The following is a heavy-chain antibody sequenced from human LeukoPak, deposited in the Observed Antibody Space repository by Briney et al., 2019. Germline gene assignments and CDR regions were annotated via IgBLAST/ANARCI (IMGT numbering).Heavy chain of an antibody. CDR1: GFTFSSYA. J-gene: IGHJ5*02. CDR2: ISGSGGST. D-gene: IGHD6-13*01. Sequence: SGGSLRLSCAASGFTFSSYAMSWVRQAPGKGLEWVSAISGSGGSTYYADSVKGRFTISRDNSKNTLYLQMNSLRAEDTVVYYCAKIAKQLVLLNWLDPWGQGTLVTVSS. V-gene: IGHV3-23*01. CDR3: AKIAKQLVLLNWLDP.